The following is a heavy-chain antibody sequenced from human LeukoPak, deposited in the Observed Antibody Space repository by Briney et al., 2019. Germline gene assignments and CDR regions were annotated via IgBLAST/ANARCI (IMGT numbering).Heavy chain of an antibody. CDR1: GFTFSDYS. J-gene: IGHJ4*02. D-gene: IGHD2-2*01. CDR3: ARAVGSASIGRYQYYFDY. Sequence: GGSLRLSCAASGFTFSDYSMTWVRQAPGRGLEWVSAISSSTSYIYYADSVKGRFTISRDNAENSLYLQMNSLRAEDTAVYYCARAVGSASIGRYQYYFDYWGQGTLVTVSS. V-gene: IGHV3-21*01. CDR2: ISSSTSYI.